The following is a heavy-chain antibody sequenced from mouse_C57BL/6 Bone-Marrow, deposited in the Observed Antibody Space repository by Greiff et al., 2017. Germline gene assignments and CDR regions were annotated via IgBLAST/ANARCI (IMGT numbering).Heavy chain of an antibody. D-gene: IGHD4-1*01. CDR2: ISDGGSYT. V-gene: IGHV5-4*01. J-gene: IGHJ4*01. CDR3: ARDQTGSFLYYAMDY. Sequence: EVKLVESGGGLVKPGWSLKLSCAASGFTFSSYAMSWVRQTPEKRLEWVATISDGGSYTYYPDNVKGRFTISRDNAKNNLYLQMSHLKSEDTAMYYCARDQTGSFLYYAMDYWGQGTSVTVSS. CDR1: GFTFSSYA.